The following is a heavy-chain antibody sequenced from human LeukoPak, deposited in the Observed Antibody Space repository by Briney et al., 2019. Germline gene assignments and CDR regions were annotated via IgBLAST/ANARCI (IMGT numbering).Heavy chain of an antibody. V-gene: IGHV1-69*04. CDR1: GGTSSSYA. D-gene: IGHD3-10*01. J-gene: IGHJ4*02. CDR2: IIPIFGIA. Sequence: SVKLSCKASGGTSSSYAISWVRQAPGQGLEWMGRIIPIFGIANYAQKFQGRVTITADKSTSTAYMELSSLRSEDTAVYYCAREWFGELTFDYWGQGTLVTVSS. CDR3: AREWFGELTFDY.